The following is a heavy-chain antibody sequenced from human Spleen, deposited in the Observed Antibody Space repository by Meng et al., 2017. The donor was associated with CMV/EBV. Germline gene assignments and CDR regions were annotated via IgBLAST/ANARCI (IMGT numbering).Heavy chain of an antibody. V-gene: IGHV3-73*01. CDR3: TRLDYSNYGDYFFYYGMDV. CDR1: GFTFSGFA. Sequence: GESLKISCAASGFTFSGFAMYWVRQASGKGLEWVGRIRSKANSYETAYAASVKGRFTIARDDSKNTAYLQMNSLKTEDTAVYYCTRLDYSNYGDYFFYYGMDVWGQGTTVTVSS. CDR2: IRSKANSYET. J-gene: IGHJ6*02. D-gene: IGHD4-11*01.